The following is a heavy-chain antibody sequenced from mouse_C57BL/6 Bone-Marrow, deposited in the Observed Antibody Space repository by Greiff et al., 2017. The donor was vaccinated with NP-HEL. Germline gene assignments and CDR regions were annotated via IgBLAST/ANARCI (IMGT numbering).Heavy chain of an antibody. Sequence: EVQLVESGAELVRPGASVKLSCTASGFNIKDDYMHWVKQRPEQGLEWIGWIDPENGDTEYASKFQGKATITADTSSNTAYLQLSSLTSEDTAVYYCTTPRYFDDWGQGTTLTVSS. V-gene: IGHV14-4*01. CDR3: TTPRYFDD. CDR2: IDPENGDT. J-gene: IGHJ2*01. CDR1: GFNIKDDY.